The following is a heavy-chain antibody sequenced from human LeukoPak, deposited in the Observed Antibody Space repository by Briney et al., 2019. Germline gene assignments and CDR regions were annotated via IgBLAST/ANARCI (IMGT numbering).Heavy chain of an antibody. J-gene: IGHJ4*02. D-gene: IGHD4-23*01. CDR3: ARDPTVVSPGY. V-gene: IGHV1-69*06. CDR1: GGTFSSYA. CDR2: IIPIFGTA. Sequence: EASVKVSCKASGGTFSSYAISWVRRAPGQGLEWMGGIIPIFGTANYAQKFQGRVTITADKSTSTAYMELSSLRSEDTAVYYCARDPTVVSPGYWGQGTLVTVSS.